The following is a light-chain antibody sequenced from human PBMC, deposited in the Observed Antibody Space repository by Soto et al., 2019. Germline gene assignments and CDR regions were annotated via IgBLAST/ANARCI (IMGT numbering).Light chain of an antibody. CDR1: QSVSSN. Sequence: EIVMTQSPATLSVSPGERATLFCRASQSVSSNLAWYQQKPGQAPRLLIYDASTRATGIPARFSGSGSGTEFTLTISSLQSEDVAVSSCQQYNNWPPWTFGQGTKVEIK. J-gene: IGKJ1*01. CDR2: DAS. CDR3: QQYNNWPPWT. V-gene: IGKV3-15*01.